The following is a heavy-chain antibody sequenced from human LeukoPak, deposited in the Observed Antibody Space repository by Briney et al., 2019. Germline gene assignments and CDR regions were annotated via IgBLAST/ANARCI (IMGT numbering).Heavy chain of an antibody. CDR3: AKGAASRCRGALCYPFDC. Sequence: GGSLRLSCTASGFSFSTYAMNWVRQAPGKGLEWVASVIGSGVDTYHAVSVKGRFTVSRDNSKNTLYLQMTSLRAEDTAVYYCAKGAASRCRGALCYPFDCWDQGTLVTVSS. CDR2: VIGSGVDT. J-gene: IGHJ4*02. D-gene: IGHD2-15*01. CDR1: GFSFSTYA. V-gene: IGHV3-23*01.